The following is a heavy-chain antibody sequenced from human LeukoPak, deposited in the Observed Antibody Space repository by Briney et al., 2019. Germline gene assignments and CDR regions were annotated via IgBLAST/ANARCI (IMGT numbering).Heavy chain of an antibody. Sequence: SETLSLTCTVSGGSMSNYYWSWIRQPPGKGLDWIGYIYYRGSTNYNPSLKSRVTISLDTSKNQFSLKVTSVTAADTAVYYCARGRYYESSGYFVYYFDYWGQGALVTVSS. CDR3: ARGRYYESSGYFVYYFDY. CDR1: GGSMSNYY. D-gene: IGHD3-22*01. V-gene: IGHV4-59*01. J-gene: IGHJ4*02. CDR2: IYYRGST.